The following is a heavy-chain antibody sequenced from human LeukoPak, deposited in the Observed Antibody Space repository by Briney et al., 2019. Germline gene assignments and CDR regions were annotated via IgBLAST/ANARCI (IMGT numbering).Heavy chain of an antibody. Sequence: GGSLRLSCAASGFTLSSYAMSWVRQAPGKGLEWVSGISGSGDSTYYADSVKGRFTISRDNSKNTLYLQMNSLRAEDTAVYYCAKDRMVYGYWGQGTLVAVSS. CDR2: ISGSGDST. CDR3: AKDRMVYGY. J-gene: IGHJ4*02. V-gene: IGHV3-23*01. D-gene: IGHD2-8*01. CDR1: GFTLSSYA.